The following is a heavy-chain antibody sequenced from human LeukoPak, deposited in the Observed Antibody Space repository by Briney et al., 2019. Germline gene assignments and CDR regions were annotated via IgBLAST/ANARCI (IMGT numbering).Heavy chain of an antibody. Sequence: GGSLRLSCAASEFTFSSYWMSWVRRAPGKGLEWVANIKQDGGQIYYLESVKGRLTVSRDNAKNSPYLQMNSLRAEDTAVYYCARLGARQMLEYWGQGTLVTVSS. CDR2: IKQDGGQI. V-gene: IGHV3-7*01. CDR1: EFTFSSYW. D-gene: IGHD4-17*01. J-gene: IGHJ4*02. CDR3: ARLGARQMLEY.